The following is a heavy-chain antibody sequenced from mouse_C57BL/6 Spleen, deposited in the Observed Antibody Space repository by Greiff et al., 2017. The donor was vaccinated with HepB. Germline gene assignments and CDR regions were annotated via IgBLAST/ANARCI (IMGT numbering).Heavy chain of an antibody. D-gene: IGHD2-3*01. CDR3: ARNYDGYSYWYFDV. Sequence: QVQLKQSGPGLVQPSQSLSITCTVSGLSLTSYGVHWVRQSPGKGLEWLGVIWSGGSTDYNAAFISRLSISKDNSKSQVFFKMNSLQADDTAIYYCARNYDGYSYWYFDVWGTGTTVTVSS. V-gene: IGHV2-2*01. J-gene: IGHJ1*03. CDR1: GLSLTSYG. CDR2: IWSGGST.